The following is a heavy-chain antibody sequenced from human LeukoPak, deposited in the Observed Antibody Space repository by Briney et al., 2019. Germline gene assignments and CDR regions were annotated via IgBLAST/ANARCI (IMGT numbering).Heavy chain of an antibody. CDR3: ATSGNSSGSLFDY. Sequence: GESLKISCQGSGYSFPSYWLGRVRQVPGKGLEWMGIIYPGDSDTRYSPSFQGQVTISADKSISTAYLQWSSLKASDTAMYYCATSGNSSGSLFDYWGQGTLVTVSS. J-gene: IGHJ4*02. D-gene: IGHD6-19*01. V-gene: IGHV5-51*01. CDR2: IYPGDSDT. CDR1: GYSFPSYW.